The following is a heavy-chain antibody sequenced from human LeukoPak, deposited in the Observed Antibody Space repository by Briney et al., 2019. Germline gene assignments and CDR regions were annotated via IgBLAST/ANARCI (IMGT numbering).Heavy chain of an antibody. CDR1: GGSISSGGYY. V-gene: IGHV4-30-2*01. CDR3: ARDFRMVRGVIISPYAFDI. J-gene: IGHJ3*02. CDR2: IYHSGST. D-gene: IGHD3-10*01. Sequence: SETLSLTCTVSGGSISSGGYYWSWIRQPPGKGLEWIGYIYHSGSTYYNPSLKSRVTISVDRSKNQFSLKLSSVTAADTAVYYCARDFRMVRGVIISPYAFDIWGQGTMVTVSS.